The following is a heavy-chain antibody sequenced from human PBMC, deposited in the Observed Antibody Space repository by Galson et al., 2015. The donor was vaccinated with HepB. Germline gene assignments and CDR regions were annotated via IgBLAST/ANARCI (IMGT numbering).Heavy chain of an antibody. Sequence: SLRLSCAASGFTFSSYWMHWVRQAPGKGLVWVSRINSDGSSTSYADSVKGRFTISRDNAKNTLYLQMNSLRAEDTAVYYCARVASYGDYVSEYFQHWGQGTLVTVSS. D-gene: IGHD4-17*01. J-gene: IGHJ1*01. V-gene: IGHV3-74*01. CDR2: INSDGSST. CDR1: GFTFSSYW. CDR3: ARVASYGDYVSEYFQH.